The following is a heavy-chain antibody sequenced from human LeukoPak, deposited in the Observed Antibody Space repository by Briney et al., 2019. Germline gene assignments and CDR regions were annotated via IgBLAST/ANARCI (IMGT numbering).Heavy chain of an antibody. Sequence: GGSLRLSCVASGFIFTSYAMSWVRQAPGKGLGWVSAISGSGGSTYYADSVKGRFTISRDNFKNTLYLQMNSLRAEDTAVYYCAKDMRFDWTPYYFDYWGQGTLVTVSS. V-gene: IGHV3-23*01. CDR1: GFIFTSYA. D-gene: IGHD3-9*01. J-gene: IGHJ4*02. CDR3: AKDMRFDWTPYYFDY. CDR2: ISGSGGST.